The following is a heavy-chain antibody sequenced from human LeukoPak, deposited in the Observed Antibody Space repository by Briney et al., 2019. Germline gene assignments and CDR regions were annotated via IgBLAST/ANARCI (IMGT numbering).Heavy chain of an antibody. CDR3: ARGFKQQLVLPGY. D-gene: IGHD6-13*01. Sequence: SETLSLTCTVSGGSISSHYWNWIRQPPGKGLEWIGYIYYSGSTNYNPSLKSRVTISVDTSKNQFSLKLSSVTAEDTAVYYCARGFKQQLVLPGYWGQGTLVTVSS. CDR1: GGSISSHY. J-gene: IGHJ4*02. CDR2: IYYSGST. V-gene: IGHV4-59*11.